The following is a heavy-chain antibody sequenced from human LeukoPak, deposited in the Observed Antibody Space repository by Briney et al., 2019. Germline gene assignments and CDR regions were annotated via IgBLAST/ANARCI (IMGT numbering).Heavy chain of an antibody. CDR3: ARIKRERTGPPDAFDT. Sequence: GGSLRLSCTASGFTFTQYSMNWVRQAPGKGLEWVSYLSSSGTTMYYADSVKGRFTMSRDSATNSLSLQMTSLRAEDTAVYYCARIKRERTGPPDAFDTWGQGTMVTVSS. V-gene: IGHV3-48*01. CDR1: GFTFTQYS. CDR2: LSSSGTTM. D-gene: IGHD3/OR15-3a*01. J-gene: IGHJ3*02.